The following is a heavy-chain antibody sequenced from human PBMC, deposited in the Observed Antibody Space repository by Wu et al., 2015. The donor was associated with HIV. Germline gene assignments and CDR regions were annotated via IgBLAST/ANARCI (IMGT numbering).Heavy chain of an antibody. CDR1: GGTFSSYA. V-gene: IGHV1-69*13. CDR3: ARDGVAGTFSGPPSGY. CDR2: IIPIFGTA. J-gene: IGHJ4*02. D-gene: IGHD6-19*01. Sequence: QVQAGGSLGREVKKPGSSVKVSCKASGGTFSSYAISWVRQAPGQGLEWMGRIIPIFGTANYAQKFQGRVTITADESTSTAYMELSSLRSEDTAVYYCARDGVAGTFSGPPSGYWGQGTLVTVSS.